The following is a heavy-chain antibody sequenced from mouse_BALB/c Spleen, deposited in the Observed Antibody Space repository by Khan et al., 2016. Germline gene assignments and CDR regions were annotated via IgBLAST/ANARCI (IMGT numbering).Heavy chain of an antibody. D-gene: IGHD1-3*01. CDR1: GFTFSSYG. Sequence: EVQLQESGGGLVQPGGSLKLSCAASGFTFSSYGMSWVRQTPDKRLELVATINSNGGSTYYPDSVKGRFTISRDNAKNTLYLQMSSLKSEDTAMYYCARMARTITWRQGTTLAVSS. V-gene: IGHV5-6-3*01. CDR3: ARMARTIT. J-gene: IGHJ2*01. CDR2: INSNGGST.